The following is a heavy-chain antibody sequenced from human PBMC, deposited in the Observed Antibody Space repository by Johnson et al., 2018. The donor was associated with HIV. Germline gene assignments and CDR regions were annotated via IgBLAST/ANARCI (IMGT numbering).Heavy chain of an antibody. V-gene: IGHV3-11*04. CDR1: GFTFSDYY. CDR3: ARDIGIAARRLNAFDI. J-gene: IGHJ3*02. CDR2: ISSSGSTI. Sequence: QVQLVESGGGLVKPGGSLRLSCVVSGFTFSDYYMSWIRQAPGKGLEWVSYISSSGSTIYYADSVKGRFTISRDNSKNTLYLQMNSLRAEDTAVYYCARDIGIAARRLNAFDIWGQGTMVTVSS. D-gene: IGHD6-6*01.